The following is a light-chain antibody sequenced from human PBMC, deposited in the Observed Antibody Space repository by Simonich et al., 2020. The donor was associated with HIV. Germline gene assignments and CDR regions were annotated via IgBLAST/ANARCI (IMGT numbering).Light chain of an antibody. CDR1: QSLLYSSNNKNY. CDR2: WAS. Sequence: DIVMTQSPDSLAVCLGERATINCKSSQSLLYSSNNKNYLAWYQQKPGQPPKLLIYWASTRESGVPDRFSGSGSGTEFTLTIRSLQAEDVAVYYCQQYYSTPRTFGQGTKVEIK. CDR3: QQYYSTPRT. V-gene: IGKV4-1*01. J-gene: IGKJ1*01.